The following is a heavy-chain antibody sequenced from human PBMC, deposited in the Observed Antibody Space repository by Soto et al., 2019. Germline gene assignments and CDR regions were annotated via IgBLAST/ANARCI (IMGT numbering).Heavy chain of an antibody. J-gene: IGHJ6*02. Sequence: PWETLSLTCTVSGGSISSGGYYWSWIRQHPGKGLEWIGYIYYSGSTYYNPSLKSRVTISVDTSKNQFSLKLSSVTAADTAVYYCARLLRGGMDVWGQGTTVTVSS. D-gene: IGHD3-22*01. V-gene: IGHV4-31*03. CDR1: GGSISSGGYY. CDR2: IYYSGST. CDR3: ARLLRGGMDV.